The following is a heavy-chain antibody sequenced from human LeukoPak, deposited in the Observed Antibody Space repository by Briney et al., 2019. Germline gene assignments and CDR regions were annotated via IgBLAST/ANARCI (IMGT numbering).Heavy chain of an antibody. Sequence: GGSLRLSCAASGFTFSSYSINWVRQAPGKGLEWVSSISSSSSYIYYADSVKGRFTISRDNAKNSLYLQMNSLRAEDTAVYYCARDQFGYSSSWYDYWGQGTLVTVSS. CDR2: ISSSSSYI. D-gene: IGHD6-13*01. V-gene: IGHV3-21*01. J-gene: IGHJ4*02. CDR1: GFTFSSYS. CDR3: ARDQFGYSSSWYDY.